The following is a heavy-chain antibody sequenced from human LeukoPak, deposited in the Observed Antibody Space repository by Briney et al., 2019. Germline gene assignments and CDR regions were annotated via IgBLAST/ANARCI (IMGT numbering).Heavy chain of an antibody. CDR1: GYTFTSYG. Sequence: GASVKVSCKASGYTFTSYGISWVRQAPGQGLEWMGWISAYNGNTNYAQKLQGRVTMTTDTSTSTAYMELRSLRSDDTAMYYCARRYSGSYSDWFDPWGQGTLVTVSS. V-gene: IGHV1-18*01. D-gene: IGHD1-26*01. J-gene: IGHJ5*02. CDR3: ARRYSGSYSDWFDP. CDR2: ISAYNGNT.